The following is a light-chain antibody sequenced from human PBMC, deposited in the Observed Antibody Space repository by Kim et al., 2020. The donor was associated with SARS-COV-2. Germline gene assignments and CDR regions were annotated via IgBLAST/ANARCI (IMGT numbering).Light chain of an antibody. CDR3: QQYHNWPLT. Sequence: EIVLTQSPATLSVSPGESATLSCKASQSVGSDLAWYQQKLGQAPRLLISSASTRATGFPARFSGSGSGTDFTLTISSLQSEDFAVYYCQQYHNWPLTFGGGTKLEI. CDR2: SAS. CDR1: QSVGSD. V-gene: IGKV3-15*01. J-gene: IGKJ4*01.